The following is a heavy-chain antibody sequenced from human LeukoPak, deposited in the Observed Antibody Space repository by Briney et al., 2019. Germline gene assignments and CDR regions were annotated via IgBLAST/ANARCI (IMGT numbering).Heavy chain of an antibody. CDR1: GFTFSSYA. V-gene: IGHV3-30-3*01. J-gene: IGHJ3*02. Sequence: GGSLRLSCAASGFTFSSYAMHWVRQAPGKGLEWVAVISYDGSNKYYADSVKGRFTISRDNSKNTLYLQMNSLRAEDTAVYYCARGAPSDYYDSSGPFGAFDIWGQGTMVTVSS. CDR3: ARGAPSDYYDSSGPFGAFDI. D-gene: IGHD3-22*01. CDR2: ISYDGSNK.